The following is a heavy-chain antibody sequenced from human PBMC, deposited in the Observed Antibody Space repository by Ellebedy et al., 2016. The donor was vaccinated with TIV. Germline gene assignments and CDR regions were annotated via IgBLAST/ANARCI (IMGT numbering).Heavy chain of an antibody. Sequence: AASVKVSCTASGYTFTSYYMHWVRQAPGQGLEWMGIIYPSNGVTGYAQKFQDRVSLTRDTSTSTVYMELSSMRAEDTAVYYCANRYCTGGTCAHFEYWGQGTLVTVSS. CDR2: IYPSNGVT. J-gene: IGHJ4*02. CDR1: GYTFTSYY. V-gene: IGHV1-46*01. CDR3: ANRYCTGGTCAHFEY. D-gene: IGHD2-15*01.